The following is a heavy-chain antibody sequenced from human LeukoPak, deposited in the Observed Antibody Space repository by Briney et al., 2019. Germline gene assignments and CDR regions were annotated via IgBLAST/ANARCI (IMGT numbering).Heavy chain of an antibody. CDR2: ISTTGST. D-gene: IGHD2-21*01. V-gene: IGHV4-61*02. CDR1: GASVTRGKYF. Sequence: PSETLSLTCTVSGASVTRGKYFWTWVRQPAGKGLEWLGRISTTGSTDYNPSVKSRITISLDTSMNQFSLRLSSVTAADTAVYYCARGRALFDWGQGTLVTVSS. J-gene: IGHJ4*02. CDR3: ARGRALFD.